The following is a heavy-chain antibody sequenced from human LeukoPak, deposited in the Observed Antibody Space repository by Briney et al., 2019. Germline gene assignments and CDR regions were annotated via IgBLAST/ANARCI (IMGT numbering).Heavy chain of an antibody. CDR1: GYTFTSYG. CDR2: ISAYNGNT. Sequence: ASVKVSCKASGYTFTSYGISWVRQAPGQGLEWVGWISAYNGNTNYAQKLQGRVTMTTNTSTSTAYMELRSLRSDDTAVYYCAREGYSSGILYYFDYWGQGTLVTVSS. CDR3: AREGYSSGILYYFDY. D-gene: IGHD6-19*01. J-gene: IGHJ4*02. V-gene: IGHV1-18*01.